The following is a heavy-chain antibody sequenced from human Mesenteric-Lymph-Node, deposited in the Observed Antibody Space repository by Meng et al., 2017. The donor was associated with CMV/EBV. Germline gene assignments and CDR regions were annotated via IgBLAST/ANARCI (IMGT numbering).Heavy chain of an antibody. Sequence: GGSLRLSCAASGFSFNRYAMSWVRQVPGKGLEWVSGISGSGGSTYYADSVKGRFTISRDNSGNTLYLQMNSLRAEDTAVYYCAKDRGYFDSSGYTKWGQGTLVTVSS. J-gene: IGHJ4*02. CDR2: ISGSGGST. CDR3: AKDRGYFDSSGYTK. V-gene: IGHV3-23*01. D-gene: IGHD3-22*01. CDR1: GFSFNRYA.